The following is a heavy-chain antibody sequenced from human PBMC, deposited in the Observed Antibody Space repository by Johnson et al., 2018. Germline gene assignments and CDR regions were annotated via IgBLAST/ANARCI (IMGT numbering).Heavy chain of an antibody. J-gene: IGHJ6*03. CDR1: GFTFSDYY. CDR2: ISSSSTI. V-gene: IGHV3-11*04. Sequence: VQLVESGGGLVKPGGSLRLSCAASGFTFSDYYMSWIRQAPGKGLEWVSYISSSSTIYYADSVKGRFTIPRDNAKNSLYLQMNSLRDEDTAVYYCANLYCSSTSCYNDYYYYYMDVWGKGTTVTVSS. D-gene: IGHD2-2*01. CDR3: ANLYCSSTSCYNDYYYYYMDV.